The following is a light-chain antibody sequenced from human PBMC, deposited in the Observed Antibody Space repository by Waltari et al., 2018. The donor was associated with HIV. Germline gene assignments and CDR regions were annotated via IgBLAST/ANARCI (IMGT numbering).Light chain of an antibody. CDR2: EVS. J-gene: IGLJ3*02. V-gene: IGLV2-8*01. CDR1: SSDVGGYNY. CDR3: SSYAGSNRV. Sequence: QSALTQPPSASGSPGQSVTISCTGTSSDVGGYNYVSWYQQHSGKAPKLMIYEVSKRPSGVPDRFSGSKSGNTAFLTVSGLQAEDEADYYCSSYAGSNRVFGGGTKLTVL.